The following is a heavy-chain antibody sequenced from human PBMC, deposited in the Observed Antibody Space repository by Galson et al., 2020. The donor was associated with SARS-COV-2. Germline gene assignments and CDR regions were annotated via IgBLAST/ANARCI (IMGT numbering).Heavy chain of an antibody. D-gene: IGHD3-22*01. Sequence: GGSLRLSCVGSGFIFNNFGMNWVRQGPGKGLEWVSGISGGGGTTYYADSVKGRFTLSRDNSKNTLYLQTNSLRAEDTAVYYCARETYYDTSGYYVSPGMDVWGQGTTVTVSS. J-gene: IGHJ6*02. CDR3: ARETYYDTSGYYVSPGMDV. CDR2: ISGGGGTT. CDR1: GFIFNNFG. V-gene: IGHV3-23*01.